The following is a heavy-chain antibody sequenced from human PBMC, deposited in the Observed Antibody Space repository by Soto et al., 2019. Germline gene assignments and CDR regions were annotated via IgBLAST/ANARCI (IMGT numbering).Heavy chain of an antibody. J-gene: IGHJ5*02. CDR3: AREYYYDSSGYYQLYNWFDP. Sequence: QVQLVESGGGLVKPGGSLRLSCAASGFTFSDYYMSWIRQAPGKGLEWVSYISSSSSYTNYADSLKGRFTIPRDNAKKSLYLKMNSLRAEATAVYYCAREYYYDSSGYYQLYNWFDPWGQGTLVTVSS. CDR2: ISSSSSYT. D-gene: IGHD3-22*01. CDR1: GFTFSDYY. V-gene: IGHV3-11*06.